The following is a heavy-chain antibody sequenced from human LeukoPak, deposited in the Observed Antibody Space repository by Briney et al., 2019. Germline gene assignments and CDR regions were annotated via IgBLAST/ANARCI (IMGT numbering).Heavy chain of an antibody. CDR1: GGSISSGGYS. Sequence: PSETLSLTCAVSGGSISSGGYSWSWIRQPPGKGLEWIGYIYHSGSTYYNPSLKSRVTISVDRSKNQFSLKLSSVTAADTAVYYCARDGPLLVGGAFDIWGQGTMVTVSS. D-gene: IGHD2-8*02. CDR3: ARDGPLLVGGAFDI. V-gene: IGHV4-30-2*01. J-gene: IGHJ3*02. CDR2: IYHSGST.